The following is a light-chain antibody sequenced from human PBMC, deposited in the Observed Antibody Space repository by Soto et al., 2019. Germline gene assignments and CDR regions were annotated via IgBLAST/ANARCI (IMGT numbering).Light chain of an antibody. Sequence: QSALTQPASVSGSPGQSITISCTGTSRDVGGYNYVSWYQQHPGKAPKVMIYEVTNRPSGVSNRFSGSKSGNTASLTISGLQAEDEADYSCSSYTSSNTWVFGGGTKLTVL. V-gene: IGLV2-14*01. J-gene: IGLJ3*02. CDR3: SSYTSSNTWV. CDR1: SRDVGGYNY. CDR2: EVT.